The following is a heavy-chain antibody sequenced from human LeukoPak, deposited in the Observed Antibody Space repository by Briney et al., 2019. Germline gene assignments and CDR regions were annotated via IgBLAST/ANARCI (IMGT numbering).Heavy chain of an antibody. V-gene: IGHV1-18*01. Sequence: GASVKVSCKASGYTFTSYGISWVRQAPGQGLEWMGWISAYNGNTNYAQKLQGRVTMTTDTSTSTAYMELRSLRSDDTAVYYCAIGHSGVVPAAILKLGYYYGMDVWGQGTTVTVSS. CDR2: ISAYNGNT. J-gene: IGHJ6*02. CDR3: AIGHSGVVPAAILKLGYYYGMDV. CDR1: GYTFTSYG. D-gene: IGHD2-2*02.